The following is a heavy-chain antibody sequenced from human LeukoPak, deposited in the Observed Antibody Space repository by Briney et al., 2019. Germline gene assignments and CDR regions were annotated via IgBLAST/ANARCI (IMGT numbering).Heavy chain of an antibody. CDR2: ISFDGGSK. J-gene: IGHJ5*02. D-gene: IGHD6-13*01. Sequence: GGSLRLSCAASGFTFSYFGMHWARQAPGEGLEWVALISFDGGSKLFADSVKGRFTISRDSSKNTLYLQMNNLRAEDTAVYYCAQAGRSAAAGTAVAWGRGTLVTVSS. CDR3: AQAGRSAAAGTAVA. V-gene: IGHV3-30*18. CDR1: GFTFSYFG.